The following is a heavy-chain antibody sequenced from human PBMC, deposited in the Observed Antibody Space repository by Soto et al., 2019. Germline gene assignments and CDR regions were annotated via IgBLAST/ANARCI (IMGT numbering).Heavy chain of an antibody. V-gene: IGHV4-4*02. CDR2: ISQSGTT. CDR3: AKKVPAAIRLYYFFGLDV. CDR1: GASISSDNR. D-gene: IGHD2-2*01. J-gene: IGHJ6*02. Sequence: PSETLSLTCAVSGASISSDNRWTWVRRPPGEGLEWIGEISQSGTTKYNPSLASRVTISVDKSKNQFSLRLTSMTAADTAVYYCAKKVPAAIRLYYFFGLDVWGQGTTVTVPS.